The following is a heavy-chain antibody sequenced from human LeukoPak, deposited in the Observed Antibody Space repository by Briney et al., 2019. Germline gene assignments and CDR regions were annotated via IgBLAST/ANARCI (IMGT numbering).Heavy chain of an antibody. CDR1: GFTFRNYP. Sequence: GGSLRLSCAASGFTFRNYPMSWVRQAPGKGLEWVSSISGSGGSTFYADSVKGRFTISRDNSKNTLYLQMSSLRAEDTAVYYCARGGPIDYWGQGTLVTVSS. CDR2: ISGSGGST. J-gene: IGHJ4*02. V-gene: IGHV3-23*01. CDR3: ARGGPIDY.